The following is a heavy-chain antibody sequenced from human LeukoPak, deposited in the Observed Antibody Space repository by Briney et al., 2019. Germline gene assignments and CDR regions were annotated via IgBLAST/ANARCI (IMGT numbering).Heavy chain of an antibody. J-gene: IGHJ4*02. CDR3: ARDLVVGATYHYGFDY. Sequence: PGGSLRLSCAASGFTFSSYAMHWVRQAPGKGLEWVAVISYDGSNKYYADSVKGRFTISRDNSKNTLYLQMNSLRAEDTAVYYCARDLVVGATYHYGFDYWGQGTLVTVSS. CDR2: ISYDGSNK. CDR1: GFTFSSYA. D-gene: IGHD1-26*01. V-gene: IGHV3-30-3*01.